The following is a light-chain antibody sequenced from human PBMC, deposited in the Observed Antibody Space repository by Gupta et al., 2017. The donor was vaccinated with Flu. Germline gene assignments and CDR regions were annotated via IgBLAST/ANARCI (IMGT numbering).Light chain of an antibody. J-gene: IGKJ2*01. Sequence: SPSLSAAVGVRVAITCLAPHNIRTDLSSYQHKPGKAPNLLLYLALTSQSGVPSRFSGSPSLTDFTLTIRILQPVDFATYSCPHYFTYPPTFGQGTKLEIK. CDR3: PHYFTYPPT. CDR1: HNIRTD. V-gene: IGKV1-6*01. CDR2: LAL.